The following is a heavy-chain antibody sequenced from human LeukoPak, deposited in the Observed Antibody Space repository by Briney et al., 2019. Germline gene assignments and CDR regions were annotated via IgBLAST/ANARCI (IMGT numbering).Heavy chain of an antibody. CDR3: ARESPPVGYGDYGLADY. V-gene: IGHV3-7*01. CDR1: GFTFSSYW. Sequence: GGSLRLSCAASGFTFSSYWMSWVRQAPGKGLEWVANIKQDGSEKYYVDSVKGRFTISRDNAKNSLYLQMNSLRAEDTAAYYCARESPPVGYGDYGLADYWGQGTLVTGSS. J-gene: IGHJ4*02. D-gene: IGHD4-17*01. CDR2: IKQDGSEK.